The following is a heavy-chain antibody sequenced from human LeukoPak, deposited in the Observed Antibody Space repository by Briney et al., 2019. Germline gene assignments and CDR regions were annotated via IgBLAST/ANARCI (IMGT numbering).Heavy chain of an antibody. D-gene: IGHD6-13*01. CDR1: GYTFTVYY. V-gene: IGHV1-2*04. J-gene: IGHJ1*01. Sequence: ASVKVSFKASGYTFTVYYMHWVRQAPGQGLEWMGWINPNSSGTNYAQKFQGWVTMTRDTSISTAYMELSRLRSDDTAVYYCATGSSSWYEYFQHWGQGTLVTVSS. CDR3: ATGSSSWYEYFQH. CDR2: INPNSSGT.